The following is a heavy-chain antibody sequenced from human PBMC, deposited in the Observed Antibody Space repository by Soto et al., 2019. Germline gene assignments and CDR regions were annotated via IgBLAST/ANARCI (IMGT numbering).Heavy chain of an antibody. CDR3: ATGWYYFDV. V-gene: IGHV4-38-2*01. CDR2: IYYGGTT. Sequence: PSETLCLTCDFSVEPMTVGCYWGWIRQSPGKGLEWIGSIYYGGTTYYNPSLRSRLAISIDTSKNQFSLRLSSVTAADTALYYCATGWYYFDVWGQGSMVTVSS. J-gene: IGHJ4*02. D-gene: IGHD2-15*01. CDR1: VEPMTVGCY.